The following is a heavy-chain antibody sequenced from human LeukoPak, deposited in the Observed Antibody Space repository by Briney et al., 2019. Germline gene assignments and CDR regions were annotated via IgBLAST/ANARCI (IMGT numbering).Heavy chain of an antibody. Sequence: GGSLRLSRAASGFTFTTYWMHWVRQAPGKGLVWVSHINSDGSITSYADSVKGRFTISRDNAKNTLYLQMNSLRAEDTAVYYCARDAVDTANAVWGQGTTVTVSS. CDR1: GFTFTTYW. CDR2: INSDGSIT. D-gene: IGHD5-18*01. CDR3: ARDAVDTANAV. J-gene: IGHJ6*02. V-gene: IGHV3-74*01.